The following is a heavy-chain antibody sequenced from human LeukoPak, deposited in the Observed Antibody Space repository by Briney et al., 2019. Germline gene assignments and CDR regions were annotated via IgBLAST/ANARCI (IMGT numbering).Heavy chain of an antibody. CDR3: ARDRVVPAARAYYFDY. J-gene: IGHJ4*02. CDR1: GGSISSYY. D-gene: IGHD2-2*01. CDR2: IYTSGST. V-gene: IGHV4-4*07. Sequence: SETLSLTCTVSGGSISSYYWSWIRQPAGKGLEWIGRIYTSGSTNYNPSLKSRVTMSVDTSKNQFSLKLSSVTAADTAVYYCARDRVVPAARAYYFDYWGQGTLVTVS.